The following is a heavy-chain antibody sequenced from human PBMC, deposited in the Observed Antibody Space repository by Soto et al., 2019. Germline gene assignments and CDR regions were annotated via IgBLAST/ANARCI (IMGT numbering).Heavy chain of an antibody. CDR3: AKELRETGGYYFDC. Sequence: QVHLVESGGGVVQPGRSLRLSCAASGFSFSKYGMHWVRQAPGKGLEWVAEMSDDGSKKYYGDSVKGRFTISRDNSKNTLYLLMDSLRPEDTAIYYCAKELRETGGYYFDCWGQGTLVTVSS. D-gene: IGHD3-16*01. J-gene: IGHJ4*02. CDR1: GFSFSKYG. V-gene: IGHV3-30*18. CDR2: MSDDGSKK.